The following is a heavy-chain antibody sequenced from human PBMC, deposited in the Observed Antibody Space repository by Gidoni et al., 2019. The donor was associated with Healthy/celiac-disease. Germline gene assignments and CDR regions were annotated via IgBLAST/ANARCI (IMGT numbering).Heavy chain of an antibody. CDR1: GFTFSAYS. CDR3: ARGSRYGCSGGSCFLFDP. J-gene: IGHJ5*02. Sequence: QVQLVESAGGLVKPVGSLRLSCAAPGFTFSAYSRSWIRQAPGKGLEWVSYISSSGSTIYYADSVKGRFTISRDNAKNSLYLQMNSLRAEDTAVYYCARGSRYGCSGGSCFLFDPWGQGTLVTGSS. CDR2: ISSSGSTI. V-gene: IGHV3-11*01. D-gene: IGHD2-15*01.